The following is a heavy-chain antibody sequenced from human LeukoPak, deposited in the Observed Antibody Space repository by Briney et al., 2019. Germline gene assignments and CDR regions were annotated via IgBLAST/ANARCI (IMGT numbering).Heavy chain of an antibody. D-gene: IGHD4-23*01. J-gene: IGHJ4*02. V-gene: IGHV4-38-2*02. CDR2: IYHSGST. Sequence: SETLSLTCTVSGYSISSGYYWGWIRQPPGKGLEWIGSIYHSGSTYYNPSLKSRVTISVDTSKNQFSLKTRSVTAADTAMYYCARVSRGNSVGGDYWGQGTLATVSS. CDR3: ARVSRGNSVGGDY. CDR1: GYSISSGYY.